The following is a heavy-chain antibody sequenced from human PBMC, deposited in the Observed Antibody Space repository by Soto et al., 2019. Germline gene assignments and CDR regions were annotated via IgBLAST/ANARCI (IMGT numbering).Heavy chain of an antibody. V-gene: IGHV6-1*01. Sequence: PSQTLSLTCAISGDSVSSNIAAWNWIRQSPSRGLEWLGRTYYRSKWYQDYAVSMRGRITISPDTSKNQVSLQLNSVTPEDAAVYYCARVGDNTGWFDYWGQGTLVTVSS. CDR3: ARVGDNTGWFDY. CDR1: GDSVSSNIAA. CDR2: TYYRSKWYQ. D-gene: IGHD6-19*01. J-gene: IGHJ4*02.